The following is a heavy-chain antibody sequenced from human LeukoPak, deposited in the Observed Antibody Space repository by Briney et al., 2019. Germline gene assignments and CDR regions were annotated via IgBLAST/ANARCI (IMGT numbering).Heavy chain of an antibody. CDR3: AKVSSPSYYDSSGYYPAFDI. Sequence: GGSLRLSCAASGFTFSSYAMSWFRQAPGKGLEWVSAISGSGGSTYYADSVKGRFTISRDNSKNTLYLQMNSLRAEDTAVYYCAKVSSPSYYDSSGYYPAFDIWGQGTMVTVSS. D-gene: IGHD3-22*01. CDR1: GFTFSSYA. J-gene: IGHJ3*02. CDR2: ISGSGGST. V-gene: IGHV3-23*01.